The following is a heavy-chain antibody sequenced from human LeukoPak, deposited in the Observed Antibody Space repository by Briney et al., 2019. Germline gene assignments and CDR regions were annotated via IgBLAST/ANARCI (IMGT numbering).Heavy chain of an antibody. CDR1: GFTFSSYS. D-gene: IGHD2-2*01. CDR2: IGSSSSYI. Sequence: GGSLRLSXAASGFTFSSYSMNWVRQAPGKGLEWVSSIGSSSSYIYYADSVKGRFTISRDNAKNSLYLQMNSLRAEDTAVYYCESAAPTSYWFDPWGQGTLVTVSS. CDR3: ESAAPTSYWFDP. V-gene: IGHV3-21*01. J-gene: IGHJ5*02.